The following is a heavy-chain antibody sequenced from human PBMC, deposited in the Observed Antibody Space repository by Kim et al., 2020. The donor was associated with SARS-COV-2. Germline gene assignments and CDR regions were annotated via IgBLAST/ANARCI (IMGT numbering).Heavy chain of an antibody. CDR3: ARDFRGYSGYDLTLDY. V-gene: IGHV1-46*01. Sequence: ASVKVSCKASGYTFTSYYMHWVRQAPGQGLEWMGIINPSGGSTSYAQKFQGRVTMTRDTSTSTVYMELSSLRSEDTAVYYCARDFRGYSGYDLTLDYWGQGTLVTVSS. CDR1: GYTFTSYY. D-gene: IGHD5-12*01. J-gene: IGHJ4*02. CDR2: INPSGGST.